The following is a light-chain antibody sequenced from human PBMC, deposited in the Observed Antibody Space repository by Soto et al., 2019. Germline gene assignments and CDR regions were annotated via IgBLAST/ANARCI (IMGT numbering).Light chain of an antibody. CDR2: AAS. J-gene: IGKJ4*01. CDR3: QQLNAYPLT. CDR1: QGISTY. V-gene: IGKV1-9*01. Sequence: DIQLTQSPPLLSASVGDRVTITCLASQGISTYLTWYQQTSGKAPKLLISAASTLQRGVPSRFSGSGSGTQFTLTISSLQPEDFATYYCQQLNAYPLTFGGGTKVDI.